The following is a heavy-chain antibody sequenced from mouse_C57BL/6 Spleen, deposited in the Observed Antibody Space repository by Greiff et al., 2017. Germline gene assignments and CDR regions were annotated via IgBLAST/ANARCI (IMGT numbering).Heavy chain of an antibody. J-gene: IGHJ4*01. CDR3: ARNVGNYHYYAMDY. D-gene: IGHD2-1*01. CDR1: GFSLTSYA. V-gene: IGHV2-9-1*01. Sequence: VQLQQSGPGLVAPSQSLSITCTVSGFSLTSYAISWVRQPPGKGLEWQGVIWNGGGTNYNSALKSRLSFSKDNSKSQVFLKMNSLQTDDTARYYCARNVGNYHYYAMDYWGQGTSVTVSS. CDR2: IWNGGGT.